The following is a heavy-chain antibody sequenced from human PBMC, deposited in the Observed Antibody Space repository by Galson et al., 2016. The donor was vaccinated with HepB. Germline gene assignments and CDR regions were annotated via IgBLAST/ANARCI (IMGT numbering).Heavy chain of an antibody. CDR1: GFTFSRYW. Sequence: SLRLSCAASGFTFSRYWMTWVRKAPGKGLEWVANINEDGSGKYYVDSVKGRFTISRDNAKNSLYLQMNSLRGEDTAVYYCVSGYTSGLWGQGTLVTVSS. D-gene: IGHD6-19*01. CDR2: INEDGSGK. J-gene: IGHJ4*02. V-gene: IGHV3-7*02. CDR3: VSGYTSGL.